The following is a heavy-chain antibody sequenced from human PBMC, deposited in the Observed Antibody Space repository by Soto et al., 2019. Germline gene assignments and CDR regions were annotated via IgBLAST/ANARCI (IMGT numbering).Heavy chain of an antibody. Sequence: GGSLRLSCAASGFTFISYGMHWVRQAPGKGLEWVAVISYDGSNQYYGDSVKGRFTISRDNSKNAVYLQMSSLRAEDTAVYYCEKGGLYGDYTDSWGQGTLVTVSS. D-gene: IGHD3-16*01. CDR1: GFTFISYG. CDR3: EKGGLYGDYTDS. V-gene: IGHV3-30*18. J-gene: IGHJ4*02. CDR2: ISYDGSNQ.